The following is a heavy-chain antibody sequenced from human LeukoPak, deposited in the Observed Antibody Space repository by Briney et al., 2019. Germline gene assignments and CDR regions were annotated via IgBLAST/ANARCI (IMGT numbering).Heavy chain of an antibody. CDR2: IYHSGIT. Sequence: SETLSLTCTVSGGSISSGDFYWSWIRQPPEKGLEYIGYIYHSGITFYNPSLRSRVTVSIDTSKNQFSLKLSSVTAADTAVYYCARDRSTVDYYGLDVWGQGATVIVSS. CDR1: GGSISSGDFY. CDR3: ARDRSTVDYYGLDV. D-gene: IGHD4-11*01. J-gene: IGHJ6*02. V-gene: IGHV4-30-4*01.